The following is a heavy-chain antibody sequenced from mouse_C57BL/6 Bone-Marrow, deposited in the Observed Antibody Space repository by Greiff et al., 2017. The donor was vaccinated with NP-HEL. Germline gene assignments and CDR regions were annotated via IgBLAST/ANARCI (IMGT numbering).Heavy chain of an antibody. CDR2: IDPENGDT. Sequence: VQLKQSGAELVRPGASVKLSCTASGFNIKDDYMHWVKQRPEQGLEWIGWIDPENGDTEYAPKFQGKATITADTSSNTAYLQLSSLTSEDTAVYYCTTHYSNYGAMDYWGQGTSVTVSA. V-gene: IGHV14-4*01. CDR1: GFNIKDDY. CDR3: TTHYSNYGAMDY. J-gene: IGHJ4*01. D-gene: IGHD2-5*01.